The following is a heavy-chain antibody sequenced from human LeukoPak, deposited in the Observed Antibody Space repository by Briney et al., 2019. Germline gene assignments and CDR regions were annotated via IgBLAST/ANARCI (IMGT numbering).Heavy chain of an antibody. V-gene: IGHV4-38-2*02. CDR2: IYHSGSS. CDR3: ARDLSRDGCNR. Sequence: SETLSLTCTVSGYSISSGYYWGWIRQPQGKGLEWMGSIYHSGSSYYNPSLKSRVTISLDTSKNQFSLKLSSVTAGDTAMYYCARDLSRDGCNRWGQGTLVTVSS. CDR1: GYSISSGYY. J-gene: IGHJ5*02. D-gene: IGHD5-24*01.